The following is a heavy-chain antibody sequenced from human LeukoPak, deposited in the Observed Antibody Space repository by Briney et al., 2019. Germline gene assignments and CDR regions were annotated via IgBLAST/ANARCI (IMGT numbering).Heavy chain of an antibody. CDR2: IKRDGTEK. CDR1: GFTFSDFW. V-gene: IGHV3-7*03. Sequence: GGSLRLSCTASGFTFSDFWMNWVRQAPGKGLEWVASIKRDGTEKYYVDSVKGRFTISRDDAKSSLYLQMNSLRAEDTAVYYCASTSYYYDSSGYYSGEDYWGQGTLVTVSS. J-gene: IGHJ4*02. D-gene: IGHD3-22*01. CDR3: ASTSYYYDSSGYYSGEDY.